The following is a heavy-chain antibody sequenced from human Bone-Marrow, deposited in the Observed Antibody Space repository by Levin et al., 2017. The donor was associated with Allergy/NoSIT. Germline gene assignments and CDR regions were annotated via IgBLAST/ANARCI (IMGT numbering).Heavy chain of an antibody. J-gene: IGHJ4*02. CDR2: MNPNSGNT. Sequence: GESLKISCKASGYPFASYDINWVRQAPGQGLEWVGWMNPNSGNTAYAQRFQGRVTMTRETSISTAYMELSGLRSEDTALYYCARLESRSSIYWGQGTLVTVSS. CDR1: GYPFASYD. D-gene: IGHD6-6*01. V-gene: IGHV1-8*01. CDR3: ARLESRSSIY.